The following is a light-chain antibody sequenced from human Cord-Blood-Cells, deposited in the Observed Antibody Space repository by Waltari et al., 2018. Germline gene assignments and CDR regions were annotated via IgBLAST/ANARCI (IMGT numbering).Light chain of an antibody. V-gene: IGKV3-20*01. CDR1: QSVSSSC. CDR3: QQYGSSPT. Sequence: EIVLTQSPGTLSLSPGERATLSCRASQSVSSSCLAWYQQKPGKAPRLLIYGASSRATGIPNRFSGSGYGTDFTLTISRLEPEDVAVYYCQQYGSSPTFGGGTKVEIK. J-gene: IGKJ4*01. CDR2: GAS.